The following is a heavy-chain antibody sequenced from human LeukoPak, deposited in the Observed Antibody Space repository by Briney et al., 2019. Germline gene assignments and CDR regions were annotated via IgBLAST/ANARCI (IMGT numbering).Heavy chain of an antibody. J-gene: IGHJ4*01. Sequence: SETLSLTCAVYGGSFSGYYWSWIRQPPGKGLEWIGYIYYSGSTNYNPSLKSRVAISVDTSKKQFSLEVTSVTAADTAVYFCARRKRGSGGPFDSWGHGTLVTVSS. CDR2: IYYSGST. CDR3: ARRKRGSGGPFDS. V-gene: IGHV4-59*08. CDR1: GGSFSGYY. D-gene: IGHD6-19*01.